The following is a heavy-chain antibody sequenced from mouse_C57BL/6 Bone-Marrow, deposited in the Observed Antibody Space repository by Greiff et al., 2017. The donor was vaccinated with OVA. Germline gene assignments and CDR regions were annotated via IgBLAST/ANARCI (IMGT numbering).Heavy chain of an antibody. J-gene: IGHJ4*01. D-gene: IGHD1-1*01. V-gene: IGHV1-39*01. Sequence: EVQGVESGPELVKPGASVKISCKASGYSFTDYYMNWVKQSNGKSLEWIGVINPNYGTTSYNQKFKGKATLTVDQSSSTAYMQLNSLTSEDSAVYYCARGCYYYGSSYNYAMDYWGQGTSVTVSS. CDR3: ARGCYYYGSSYNYAMDY. CDR1: GYSFTDYY. CDR2: INPNYGTT.